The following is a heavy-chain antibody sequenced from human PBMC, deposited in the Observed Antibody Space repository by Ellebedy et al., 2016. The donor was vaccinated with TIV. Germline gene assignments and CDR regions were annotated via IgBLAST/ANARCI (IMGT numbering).Heavy chain of an antibody. CDR3: ASSFH. V-gene: IGHV4-39*01. CDR2: LYYSGST. J-gene: IGHJ4*02. Sequence: MPSETLSLTCTVSGGSISGSSYYWGWIRQPPGQGLEWIGSLYYSGSTYYNPSLKSRVTISVDTSKNQFSLNLTSVTAADTAVFFCASSFHWGQGTLVTVSS. CDR1: GGSISGSSYY.